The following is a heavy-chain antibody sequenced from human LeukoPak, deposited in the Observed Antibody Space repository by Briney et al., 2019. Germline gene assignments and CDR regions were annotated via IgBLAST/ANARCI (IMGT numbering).Heavy chain of an antibody. D-gene: IGHD1-26*01. CDR3: ARQEHWYFDP. CDR2: IYTSGST. Sequence: PSETLSLTCTVSGGSISSYYWSWIRQPPGEGLEWIGYIYTSGSTNYNPSLKSRVTISVDTSKNQFSLKLSSVTAADTAVYYCARQEHWYFDPWGRGTLVTVSS. CDR1: GGSISSYY. J-gene: IGHJ2*01. V-gene: IGHV4-4*09.